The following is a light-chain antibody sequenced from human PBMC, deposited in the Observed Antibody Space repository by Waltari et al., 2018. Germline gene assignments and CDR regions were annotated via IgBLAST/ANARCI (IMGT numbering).Light chain of an antibody. Sequence: SYELTQPPSVSVSPGQTARITCSGDVLPNQYTYWYQQKPGQAPVLVIFKDTERPSEIPERFSGSTSGTTVTLTISGVQAEEEADYYCQSADSSNIWVFGGGTKLTVL. CDR1: VLPNQY. V-gene: IGLV3-25*02. J-gene: IGLJ3*02. CDR2: KDT. CDR3: QSADSSNIWV.